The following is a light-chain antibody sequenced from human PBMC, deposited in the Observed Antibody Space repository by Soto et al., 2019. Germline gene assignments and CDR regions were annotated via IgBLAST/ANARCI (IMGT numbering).Light chain of an antibody. V-gene: IGKV3-15*01. CDR1: QSISRS. Sequence: EIVLTQYPAILSVSPGERATLSCRASQSISRSLAWYQQKPGQAPRLLISDASTRATGIPARFSGSGSGTEFTLTISSLQSEDFALYYCHQYNSWPPGTFGQGTKVDI. J-gene: IGKJ2*01. CDR3: HQYNSWPPGT. CDR2: DAS.